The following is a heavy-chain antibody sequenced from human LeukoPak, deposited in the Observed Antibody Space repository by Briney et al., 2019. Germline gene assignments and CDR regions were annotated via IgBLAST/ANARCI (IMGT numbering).Heavy chain of an antibody. D-gene: IGHD2-15*01. CDR1: GYSISSGYY. Sequence: SENLSLTCAVSGYSISSGYYWGWIRQPPGKGLEWIGSIYHSGSTYYNPSLKSRVTISVDTSKNQFSLKLSSFTAADTAVYYCARVACSGGSCYHSFDYWGQGTLVTVSS. CDR3: ARVACSGGSCYHSFDY. CDR2: IYHSGST. J-gene: IGHJ4*02. V-gene: IGHV4-38-2*01.